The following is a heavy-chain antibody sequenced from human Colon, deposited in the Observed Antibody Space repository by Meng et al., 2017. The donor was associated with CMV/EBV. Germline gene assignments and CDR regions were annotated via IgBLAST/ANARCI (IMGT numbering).Heavy chain of an antibody. CDR2: INSDGSNT. CDR1: GFTFSSYW. Sequence: GESLKISCAASGFTFSSYWMHWVRQAPGKGLVWVSHINSDGSNTSYADSVKGRFTISRDNAKNTLYLQMNGLRAEDAAVYFCAPITVVRGVLSMDVWGLGTTVTVSS. V-gene: IGHV3-74*01. J-gene: IGHJ6*02. D-gene: IGHD3-10*01. CDR3: APITVVRGVLSMDV.